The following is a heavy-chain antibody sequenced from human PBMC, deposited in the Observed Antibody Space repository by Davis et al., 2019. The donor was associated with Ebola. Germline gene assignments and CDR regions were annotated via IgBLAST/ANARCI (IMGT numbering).Heavy chain of an antibody. CDR1: GFTFSSYG. CDR2: ISYDGSNK. CDR3: AKGDGYKPNQSFYYYYGMDV. D-gene: IGHD5-24*01. J-gene: IGHJ6*02. V-gene: IGHV3-30*18. Sequence: PGGSLRLSCAASGFTFSSYGMHWVRQAPGKGLEWVAVISYDGSNKYYADSVKGRFTISRDNSKNTLYLQMNSLRAEDTAVYYCAKGDGYKPNQSFYYYYGMDVWGQGTTVTVSS.